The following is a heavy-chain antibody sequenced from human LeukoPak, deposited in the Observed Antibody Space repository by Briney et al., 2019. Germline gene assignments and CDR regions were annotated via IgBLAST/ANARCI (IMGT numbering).Heavy chain of an antibody. CDR3: ARDIFRYGPYFDY. CDR1: GGSISSSSYY. CDR2: LYYSGST. Sequence: SQTLSLTCTVSGGSISSSSYYWGWIRQPPGKGLEWIGSLYYSGSTYYNPSLKSRVTISVDTSQNQFSLKLSSVTAADTAVYYCARDIFRYGPYFDYWGQGTLVTVSS. J-gene: IGHJ4*02. D-gene: IGHD5-18*01. V-gene: IGHV4-39*07.